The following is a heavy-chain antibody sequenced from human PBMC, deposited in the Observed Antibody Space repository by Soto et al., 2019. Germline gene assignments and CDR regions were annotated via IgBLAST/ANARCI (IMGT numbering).Heavy chain of an antibody. CDR3: ARRPSYYYDSSGFDPFDY. D-gene: IGHD3-22*01. CDR2: IYYSGTT. Sequence: PSETLSLTCSVSGVSISSKNYYWGWIRQPPGKGLEWIGIIYYSGTTYYNPSLKSRVIISVDTSKNQFSLKLSSVTAADTAVYYCARRPSYYYDSSGFDPFDYWGQGTLVTVSS. V-gene: IGHV4-39*01. CDR1: GVSISSKNYY. J-gene: IGHJ4*02.